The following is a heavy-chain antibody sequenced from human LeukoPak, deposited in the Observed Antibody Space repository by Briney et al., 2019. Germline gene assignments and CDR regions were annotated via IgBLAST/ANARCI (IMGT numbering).Heavy chain of an antibody. CDR3: ARGLYCSSTSCIREKNWFDP. V-gene: IGHV4-31*03. CDR1: GGSISSGGYY. D-gene: IGHD2-2*01. J-gene: IGHJ5*02. CDR2: IYYSGST. Sequence: SETLSLTCTVSGGSISSGGYYWSWIRQHPGKGLECIGYIYYSGSTYYNPSLKSRVTISVDTSKNQFSLKLSSVTAADTAVYYCARGLYCSSTSCIREKNWFDPWGQGTLVTVSS.